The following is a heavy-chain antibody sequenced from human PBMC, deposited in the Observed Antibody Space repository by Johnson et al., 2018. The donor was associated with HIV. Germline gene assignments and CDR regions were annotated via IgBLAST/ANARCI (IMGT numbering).Heavy chain of an antibody. J-gene: IGHJ3*02. CDR2: ISGSGGST. V-gene: IGHV3-23*04. Sequence: VKLVESGGGLVQPGGSLRLSCAASGFTFSSYAMSWVRQAPGKGLEWVSAISGSGGSTYYADSVKGRFTISRDNSKNTLYLQVNSLRAEETALCYCASRRVTGGAFDIWGQGTMVTVSS. CDR1: GFTFSSYA. D-gene: IGHD2-21*02. CDR3: ASRRVTGGAFDI.